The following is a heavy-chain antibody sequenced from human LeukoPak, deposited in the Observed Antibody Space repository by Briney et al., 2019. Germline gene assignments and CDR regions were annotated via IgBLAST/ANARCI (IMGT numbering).Heavy chain of an antibody. CDR2: IYYSGST. J-gene: IGHJ4*02. CDR1: GYXISSNNC. D-gene: IGHD6-19*01. CDR3: ARVLAVAGTPFDY. V-gene: IGHV4-28*03. Sequence: SETLSLTCAVSGYXISSNNCWAWIRQPPGKGLEWIGYIYYSGSTHYNPSLKSRAAISVDTSKNHFSLKLSSVTAADTAVYYCARVLAVAGTPFDYWGQGTLVTVSS.